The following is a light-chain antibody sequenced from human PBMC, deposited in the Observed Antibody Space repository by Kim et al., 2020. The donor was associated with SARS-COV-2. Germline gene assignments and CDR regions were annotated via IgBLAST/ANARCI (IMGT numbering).Light chain of an antibody. CDR2: GKD. J-gene: IGLJ2*01. V-gene: IGLV3-19*01. CDR1: SRRNYY. CDR3: YSRDSSGDRV. Sequence: VAVGQTVRITCQAESRRNYYAGWYQQKPGQATVLVIYGKDNRPSGIPDRFSGSSSGNTASLTITGAQAEDEADYFCYSRDSSGDRVFGGGTQLTVL.